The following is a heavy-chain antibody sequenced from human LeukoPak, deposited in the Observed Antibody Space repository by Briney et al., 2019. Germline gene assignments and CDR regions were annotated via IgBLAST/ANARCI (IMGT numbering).Heavy chain of an antibody. V-gene: IGHV1-2*02. D-gene: IGHD3-3*01. CDR2: INPNSGGT. CDR1: GYTFTGYY. J-gene: IGHJ6*02. CDR3: ARGGGYVDFWSGYYSDYYGMDV. Sequence: ASVKVSCKASGYTFTGYYMHWVRQAPGQGLEWMGWINPNSGGTNYAQKFQGRVTMTRDTSISTAYMELSRLRFDDTAVYYCARGGGYVDFWSGYYSDYYGMDVWGQGTTVTVSS.